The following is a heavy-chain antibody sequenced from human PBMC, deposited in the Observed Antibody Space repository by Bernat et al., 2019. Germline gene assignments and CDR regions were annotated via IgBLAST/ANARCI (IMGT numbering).Heavy chain of an antibody. D-gene: IGHD2-21*02. CDR3: AGGKGVVTAN. Sequence: QVQLHQWGAGLLKPSETLSLTCAVYGGSFSGYYWTWIRQPPGKGLEWIGEINHSGSTNYNPSLKSRVTISVDTSKNQFYLKLSSVTAADTAVYYCAGGKGVVTANWGQGTLVTVSS. V-gene: IGHV4-34*01. CDR1: GGSFSGYY. J-gene: IGHJ4*02. CDR2: INHSGST.